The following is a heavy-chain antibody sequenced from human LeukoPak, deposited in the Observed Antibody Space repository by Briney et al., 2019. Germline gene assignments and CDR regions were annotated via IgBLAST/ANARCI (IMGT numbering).Heavy chain of an antibody. CDR1: GSTFSSYW. J-gene: IGHJ4*02. V-gene: IGHV3-7*01. Sequence: GGSLRLSCAASGSTFSSYWMSWVRQAPGKGLEWVANIKQDGSEKYYVDSVKGRFTISRDNAKNSLYLQMNSLRAEDTAVYYCARGGHVVVVPAAPFDYWGQGTLVTVSS. D-gene: IGHD2-2*01. CDR3: ARGGHVVVVPAAPFDY. CDR2: IKQDGSEK.